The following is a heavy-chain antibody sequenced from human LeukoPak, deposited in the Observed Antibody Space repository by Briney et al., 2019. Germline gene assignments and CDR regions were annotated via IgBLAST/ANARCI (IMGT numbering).Heavy chain of an antibody. V-gene: IGHV1-69*04. J-gene: IGHJ5*02. CDR3: AREATGYCSSTSCSRGFDP. Sequence: RASVKVSCKASGGTFSSYAISWVRQAPGQGLEWMGRIIPIFGIANYAQKFKGRVTITADKSTSTAYIELSSLRSEDTAVYYCAREATGYCSSTSCSRGFDPWGQGTLVTVSS. CDR1: GGTFSSYA. D-gene: IGHD2-2*01. CDR2: IIPIFGIA.